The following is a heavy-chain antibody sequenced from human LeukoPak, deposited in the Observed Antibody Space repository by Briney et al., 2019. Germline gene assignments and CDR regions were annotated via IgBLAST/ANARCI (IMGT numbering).Heavy chain of an antibody. CDR2: IYYSGST. CDR1: GGSISSSSYY. Sequence: SETLSLTCTVSGGSISSSSYYWGWIPQPPGKGLEWIGSIYYSGSTNYNPSLKSRVTISVDTSKNQFSLKLSSVTAADTAVYYCARHGPGGSYNPLYYYGMDVWGQGTTVTVSS. J-gene: IGHJ6*02. V-gene: IGHV4-39*01. CDR3: ARHGPGGSYNPLYYYGMDV. D-gene: IGHD1-26*01.